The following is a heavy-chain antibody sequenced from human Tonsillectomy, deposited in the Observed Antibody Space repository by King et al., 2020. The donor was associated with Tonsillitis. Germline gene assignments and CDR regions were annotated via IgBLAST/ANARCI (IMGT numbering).Heavy chain of an antibody. D-gene: IGHD3-3*01. CDR2: LNPNSGGT. V-gene: IGHV1-2*02. CDR1: GYTFTGYY. Sequence: QLVQSGAEVKKPGASVKVSCKASGYTFTGYYMYWVRQAPGQGLEWMGWLNPNSGGTNYAQKFQGRVTMTRDTSISTVYMELGRLRSDDTAVYYCARDSDNVWGGSRTAPDYWGQGTLVTVSS. J-gene: IGHJ4*02. CDR3: ARDSDNVWGGSRTAPDY.